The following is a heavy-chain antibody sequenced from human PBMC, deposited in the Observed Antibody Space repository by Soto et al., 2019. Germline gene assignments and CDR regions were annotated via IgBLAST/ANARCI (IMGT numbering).Heavy chain of an antibody. CDR2: IYYTGRT. Sequence: PSETLSLTCTVSGGSISTTTYYWGWVRQPPGKGLEWIGNIYYTGRTYYNPSLKSRVTISVDTSKNQFSLKLSSVTAADTAVYYCAREWDCSGGSCQDNWFDPWGQGTLVTVSS. CDR1: GGSISTTTYY. V-gene: IGHV4-39*07. CDR3: AREWDCSGGSCQDNWFDP. D-gene: IGHD2-15*01. J-gene: IGHJ5*02.